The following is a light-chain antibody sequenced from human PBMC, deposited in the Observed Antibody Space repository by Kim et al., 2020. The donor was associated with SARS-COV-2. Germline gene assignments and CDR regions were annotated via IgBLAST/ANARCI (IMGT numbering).Light chain of an antibody. Sequence: EIVMTQSPATLSVSPGERATLSCRASQSVSSNLAWYQQKPGQAPRLLIYGASTRATGIPARFSGSGSGTEFTLTFSSLQSEDFAVYYCQQYNNWLRSTFGGGTKVDIK. V-gene: IGKV3-15*01. CDR3: QQYNNWLRST. J-gene: IGKJ4*01. CDR1: QSVSSN. CDR2: GAS.